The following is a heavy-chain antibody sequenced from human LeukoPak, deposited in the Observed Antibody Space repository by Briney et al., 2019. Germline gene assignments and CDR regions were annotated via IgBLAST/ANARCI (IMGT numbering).Heavy chain of an antibody. CDR2: IYYRSKWYS. Sequence: SQTLSLTCAISGDSVSSNIAAWNWMRQSPSRGLEWLGRIYYRSKWYSDYAVSVKSRITINPDTSKNQFSLQLNSVTPEDTAVYYCALGGGSLDYWGQGTLVTVSS. CDR1: GDSVSSNIAA. V-gene: IGHV6-1*01. CDR3: ALGGGSLDY. J-gene: IGHJ4*02. D-gene: IGHD2-15*01.